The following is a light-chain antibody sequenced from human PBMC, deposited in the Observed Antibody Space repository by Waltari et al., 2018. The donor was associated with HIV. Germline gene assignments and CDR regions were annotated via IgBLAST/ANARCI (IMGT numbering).Light chain of an antibody. Sequence: DIQMTQSPSSLSASVGDRVTITCRASQSISSYLTWYQQKPGKAPKLLIYAASSLQSGGPSRFSGRGSGTDFTLTISRLQPEDFATYYCQQSYSTPLTFGGGTKVEIK. CDR1: QSISSY. CDR3: QQSYSTPLT. CDR2: AAS. J-gene: IGKJ4*01. V-gene: IGKV1-39*01.